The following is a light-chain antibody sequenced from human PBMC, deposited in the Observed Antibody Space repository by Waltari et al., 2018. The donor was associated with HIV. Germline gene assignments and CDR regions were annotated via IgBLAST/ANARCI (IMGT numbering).Light chain of an antibody. Sequence: SVLTQPPSASGTPGQRVTISCSGSSSNIGSNAVNWYQQFPGTSPKLLIYSTNPRPSGVPDRFSASRSATSASLAISGLQSEDEADYYCAAWDDSLNGVVFGGWTKLTVL. V-gene: IGLV1-44*01. CDR3: AAWDDSLNGVV. CDR1: SSNIGSNA. CDR2: STN. J-gene: IGLJ3*02.